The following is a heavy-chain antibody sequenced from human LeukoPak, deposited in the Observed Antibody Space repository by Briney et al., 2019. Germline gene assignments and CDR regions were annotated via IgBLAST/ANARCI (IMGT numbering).Heavy chain of an antibody. J-gene: IGHJ4*01. CDR3: ARPYDPANTCYSASELDY. Sequence: GESLKISCKASGYTFTTFWIGWVRQMPGKGLEWMGIIYPRDSDTGYSPSFQGHVTISADRSITTVFLQWSSLKASDTAIYYCARPYDPANTCYSASELDYWGHGTLVTVSS. CDR1: GYTFTTFW. CDR2: IYPRDSDT. V-gene: IGHV5-51*01. D-gene: IGHD3-10*01.